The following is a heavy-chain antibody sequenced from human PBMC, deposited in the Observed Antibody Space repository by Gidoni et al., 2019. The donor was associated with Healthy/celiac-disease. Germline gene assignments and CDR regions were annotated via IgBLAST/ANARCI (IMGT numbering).Heavy chain of an antibody. V-gene: IGHV3-7*01. D-gene: IGHD2-21*02. CDR3: ARERTAYCGGDCLPSNWFDP. J-gene: IGHJ5*02. CDR1: GFPFRCHW. CDR2: IKQDGSEK. Sequence: EVQLVESGGGLVQPGGSLRLSCAAPGFPFRCHWIGWVRQAPGKGLEWVDNIKQDGSEKYYEDSVKGRFTNSRDNAKNSLYLQMNSLRAEDTAVYYCARERTAYCGGDCLPSNWFDPWGQGTLVTVSS.